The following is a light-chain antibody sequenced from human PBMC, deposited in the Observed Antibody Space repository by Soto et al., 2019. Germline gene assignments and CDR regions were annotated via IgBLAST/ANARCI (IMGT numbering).Light chain of an antibody. V-gene: IGKV3D-20*02. CDR2: DVS. CDR3: QQRSEWTLCT. Sequence: EIVLTQSPGTLSLSPGETATLSCRASQTVSANSLAWYQQKPGQAPRLLIYDVSNRATGIPARFSGSGSGTDFTLTISSLEPEDFAVYFCQQRSEWTLCTFGQGTKLEIK. CDR1: QTVSANS. J-gene: IGKJ2*02.